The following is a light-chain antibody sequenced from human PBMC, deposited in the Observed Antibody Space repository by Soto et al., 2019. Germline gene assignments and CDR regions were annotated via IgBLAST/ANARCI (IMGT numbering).Light chain of an antibody. CDR3: MQGTHWPRS. CDR2: QVS. V-gene: IGKV2-30*02. CDR1: QSLVHSNGNTY. Sequence: DVVMTQSPLSLPVTLGQPASISCRSNQSLVHSNGNTYLNWFQQRPGQSPRRLIYQVSNRDSGVRNRFCGGWTGTDFTLKISRVEAEDIGVYYYCMQGTHWPRSFGGGTKVETK. J-gene: IGKJ4*01.